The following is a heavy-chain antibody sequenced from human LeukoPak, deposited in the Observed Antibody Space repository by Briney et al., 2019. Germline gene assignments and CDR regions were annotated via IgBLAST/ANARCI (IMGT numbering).Heavy chain of an antibody. CDR3: ARDFWFGESPDAFDI. D-gene: IGHD3-10*01. J-gene: IGHJ3*02. CDR1: GGTFSSYA. Sequence: ASVKVSCKASGGTFSSYAISWVRQAPGQGLEWMGWINPNSGGTNYAQKFQGRVTMTRDTSISTAYMELSRLRSDDTAVYYCARDFWFGESPDAFDIWGQGTMVTVSS. V-gene: IGHV1-2*02. CDR2: INPNSGGT.